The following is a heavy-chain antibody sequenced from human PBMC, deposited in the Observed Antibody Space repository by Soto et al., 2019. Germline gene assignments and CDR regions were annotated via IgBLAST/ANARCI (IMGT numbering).Heavy chain of an antibody. CDR1: GFTFSSNS. CDR3: ARVGYSSGWLPDY. J-gene: IGHJ4*02. V-gene: IGHV3-21*01. Sequence: EVQLVESGGGLVKPGGSLRLSCAASGFTFSSNSMKWVRQAPGKGLEWVSLISSSSSYIYYADSVKGRFTISRDNAKNSLYLQINSLRGEDTAVYFCARVGYSSGWLPDYWGQGTLVTVSS. CDR2: ISSSSSYI. D-gene: IGHD6-19*01.